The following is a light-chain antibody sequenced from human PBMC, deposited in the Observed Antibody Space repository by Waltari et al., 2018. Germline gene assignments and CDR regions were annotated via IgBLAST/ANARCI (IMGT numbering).Light chain of an antibody. Sequence: EIVLTQSPGTLSLSPGERGTLSCRASQSVRRFLAWYQQKPGQAPRLLIYGASTRATGIPDRFSGSGSGTDFSLTISRLGPEDFAVYYCQKYDRLPATFGQGTKVEIK. CDR2: GAS. V-gene: IGKV3-20*01. CDR1: QSVRRF. J-gene: IGKJ1*01. CDR3: QKYDRLPAT.